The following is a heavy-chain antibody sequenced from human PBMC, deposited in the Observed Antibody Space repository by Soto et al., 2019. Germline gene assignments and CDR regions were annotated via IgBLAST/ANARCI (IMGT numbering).Heavy chain of an antibody. D-gene: IGHD5-18*01. Sequence: QVQLVQSGAEVKKPGASVKVSCKASGYTFTSYGISWVRQAPGQGLAWMGWISAYNGNTKYAQNLQGRVSMTTDTSTSTAYSELRSLRSDDTAVYYCASDRAMAQFDYWGQGALGTVSS. CDR3: ASDRAMAQFDY. CDR1: GYTFTSYG. V-gene: IGHV1-18*01. J-gene: IGHJ4*02. CDR2: ISAYNGNT.